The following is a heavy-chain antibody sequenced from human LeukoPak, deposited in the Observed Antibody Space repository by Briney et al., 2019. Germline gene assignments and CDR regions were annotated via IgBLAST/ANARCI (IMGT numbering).Heavy chain of an antibody. D-gene: IGHD3-9*01. Sequence: ASVNVSCKVSGYTLTELSMHWVRQAPGKGLEWMGGFDPGDGETIYAQKFQGRVTMTEDTSTDTAYMELSSLRSEDTAVYYCATEVRREPALRYFDWLTPFDPWGQGTLVTVSS. CDR1: GYTLTELS. J-gene: IGHJ5*02. CDR3: ATEVRREPALRYFDWLTPFDP. CDR2: FDPGDGET. V-gene: IGHV1-24*01.